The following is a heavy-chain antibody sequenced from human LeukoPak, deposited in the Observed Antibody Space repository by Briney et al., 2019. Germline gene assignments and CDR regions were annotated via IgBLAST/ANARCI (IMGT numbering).Heavy chain of an antibody. CDR1: GGSFSSGSYY. V-gene: IGHV4-61*02. D-gene: IGHD5-18*01. J-gene: IGHJ4*02. CDR3: ARSVAAMVIAFFDY. Sequence: SQTLSLTCTVSGGSFSSGSYYWSWIRQPAGKGLEWIGRIYTSGSTNYNPSLKSRVTISVDTSKNQFSLKLSSVTAADTAVYYCARSVAAMVIAFFDYWGQGTLVTVSS. CDR2: IYTSGST.